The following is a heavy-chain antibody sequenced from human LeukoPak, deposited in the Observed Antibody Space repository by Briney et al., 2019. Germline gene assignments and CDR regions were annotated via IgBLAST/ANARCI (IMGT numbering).Heavy chain of an antibody. Sequence: GRSLRLSCAASGFTFDDYAMHWVRQAPGKGLEWVSGISWNSGSMDYGDSVKGRFSISRDNARNILYLQMNSLRAEDTALYYCAKDIFPPDLAHSYGYDWGQGTLVTVSS. J-gene: IGHJ4*02. CDR3: AKDIFPPDLAHSYGYD. CDR2: ISWNSGSM. D-gene: IGHD5-18*01. CDR1: GFTFDDYA. V-gene: IGHV3-9*01.